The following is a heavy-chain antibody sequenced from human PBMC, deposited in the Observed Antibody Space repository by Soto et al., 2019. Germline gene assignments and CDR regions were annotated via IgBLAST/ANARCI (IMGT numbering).Heavy chain of an antibody. CDR1: GVSISSYY. V-gene: IGHV4-59*12. CDR2: IYYSGST. CDR3: AREYYYGSGTFDY. J-gene: IGHJ4*02. D-gene: IGHD3-10*01. Sequence: TSETLSLTCTVSGVSISSYYWSWIRQPPGKGLEWIGHIYYSGSTNYNPSLKSRVTISVDTSKSQLSLKLRSVTAADTAIYYCAREYYYGSGTFDYWGQGALVTVSS.